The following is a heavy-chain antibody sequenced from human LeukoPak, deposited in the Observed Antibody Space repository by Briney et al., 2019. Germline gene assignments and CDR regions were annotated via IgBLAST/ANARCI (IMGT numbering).Heavy chain of an antibody. CDR3: AKVPKGGYFDY. V-gene: IGHV3-23*01. J-gene: IGHJ4*02. Sequence: QPGGSLRLSCAASGFTFSNYAMNWVRQAPGKGLEWVSHISGSGGSTYYADSVKGRFTISRDNSKNTLYVQMNSLRAEDTAVYYCAKVPKGGYFDYWGQGTLVTVSS. CDR2: ISGSGGST. CDR1: GFTFSNYA.